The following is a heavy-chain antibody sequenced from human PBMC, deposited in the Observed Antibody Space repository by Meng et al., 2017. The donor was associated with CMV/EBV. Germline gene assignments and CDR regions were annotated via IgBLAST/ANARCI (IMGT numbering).Heavy chain of an antibody. CDR3: ARDSGPYYDFWSGYLLHDAFDI. J-gene: IGHJ3*02. V-gene: IGHV4-61*01. D-gene: IGHD3-3*01. CDR1: GGSVSSGSYY. Sequence: GSLRLSCTVSGGSVSSGSYYWSWIRQPPGKGLEWIGYIYCSGSTNYNPSLKSRVTISVDTSKNQFSLKLSSVTAADTAVYYCARDSGPYYDFWSGYLLHDAFDIWGQGTMVTVSS. CDR2: IYCSGST.